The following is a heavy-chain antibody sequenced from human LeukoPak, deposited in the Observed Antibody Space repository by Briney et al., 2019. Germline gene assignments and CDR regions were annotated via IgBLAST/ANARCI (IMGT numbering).Heavy chain of an antibody. V-gene: IGHV1-2*02. Sequence: ASVKVSCKASGYTFTAHYIHWVRQAPGQGLEWMGWVHPISGDTNYAQRFRGRVTMTRDTSITTAYMDLSRLASDDTAVYYCATVRTSGNFPYYLDYWGQGTMVTVSS. CDR2: VHPISGDT. J-gene: IGHJ4*02. D-gene: IGHD1-1*01. CDR1: GYTFTAHY. CDR3: ATVRTSGNFPYYLDY.